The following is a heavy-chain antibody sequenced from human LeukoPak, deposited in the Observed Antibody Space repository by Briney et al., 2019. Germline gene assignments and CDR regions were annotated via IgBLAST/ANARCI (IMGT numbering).Heavy chain of an antibody. Sequence: SETLSLTCTVSVGSISSYYWSWSRQPPGKGLEWIGYIYYSGSTNYNPSLKSRVTISVDTSKNQFSLKLSSVTAADTAVYYCARGFWSGYKNWGQGTLVTVSS. V-gene: IGHV4-59*12. CDR3: ARGFWSGYKN. J-gene: IGHJ4*02. D-gene: IGHD3-3*01. CDR2: IYYSGST. CDR1: VGSISSYY.